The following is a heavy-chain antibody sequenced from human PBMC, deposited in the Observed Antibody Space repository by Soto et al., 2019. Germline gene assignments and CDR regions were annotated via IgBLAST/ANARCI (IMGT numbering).Heavy chain of an antibody. V-gene: IGHV4-34*01. J-gene: IGHJ6*02. D-gene: IGHD6-13*01. CDR1: GGSFSGYY. CDR3: ARGSKLPTRNGSRPTITKQETYYYYYGMDV. Sequence: SETLSLTCAVYGGSFSGYYWSWIRQPPGKGLEWIGEINHSGSTNYNPSLKSRVTISVDTSKNQFSLKLGSVTAADTAVYYCARGSKLPTRNGSRPTITKQETYYYYYGMDVWGQGTTVTVSS. CDR2: INHSGST.